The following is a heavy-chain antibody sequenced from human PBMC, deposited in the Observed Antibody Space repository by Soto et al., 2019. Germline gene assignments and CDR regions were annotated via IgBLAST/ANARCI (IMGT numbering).Heavy chain of an antibody. CDR2: IYYSGST. D-gene: IGHD2-15*01. J-gene: IGHJ5*02. Sequence: SETLSLTCTVSGGSISSYYWSWIRQPPGKGLEWIGYIYYSGSTNYNPPLKSRVTISVDTSKNQFSLKLSSVTAADTAVYYCAREMDVVVVAATGWFDPWGQGTLVTVSS. CDR1: GGSISSYY. V-gene: IGHV4-59*01. CDR3: AREMDVVVVAATGWFDP.